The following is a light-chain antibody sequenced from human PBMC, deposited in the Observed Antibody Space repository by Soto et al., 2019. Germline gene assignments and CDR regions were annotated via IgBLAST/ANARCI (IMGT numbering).Light chain of an antibody. CDR3: QQYGSSAPIT. J-gene: IGKJ5*01. CDR2: GAS. V-gene: IGKV3-20*01. CDR1: QSVSTN. Sequence: EIVLTQSPATLSLSPGERSALCCRSSQSVSTNLAWYQQKAGQAPRLLIYGASIRATGIPDRFSGSGSGTDFTLTISRLEPEDFALYFCQQYGSSAPITFGQGTRLEI.